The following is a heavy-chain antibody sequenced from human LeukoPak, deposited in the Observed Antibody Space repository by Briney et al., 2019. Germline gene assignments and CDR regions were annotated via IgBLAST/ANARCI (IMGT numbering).Heavy chain of an antibody. CDR1: GGSIISSSFW. J-gene: IGHJ5*02. V-gene: IGHV4-39*01. Sequence: SETLSLTCTVSGGSIISSSFWWGWIRQPPGKGLEWIGSIYYSGVSYYNTSLKSRVTISVDTSKNQFSLNLNSVTAADTAVYYCATGPHSSSWNVEGVQGNWFDPWGQGTLVSVSS. CDR2: IYYSGVS. CDR3: ATGPHSSSWNVEGVQGNWFDP. D-gene: IGHD6-13*01.